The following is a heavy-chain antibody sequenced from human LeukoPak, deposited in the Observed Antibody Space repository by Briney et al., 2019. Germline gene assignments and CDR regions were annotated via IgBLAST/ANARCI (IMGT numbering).Heavy chain of an antibody. CDR3: AKAGIGVVGYFDY. CDR1: GFTFSSYG. D-gene: IGHD6-19*01. CDR2: IRGSGGGT. V-gene: IGHV3-23*01. Sequence: GGSLRLSCAASGFTFSSYGMNWVRQAPGKGLEWVSAIRGSGGGTYHADSVKGRFTISRDNSKNTLYLQMNSLRDEDTALYYCAKAGIGVVGYFDYWGQGTLVTVSS. J-gene: IGHJ4*02.